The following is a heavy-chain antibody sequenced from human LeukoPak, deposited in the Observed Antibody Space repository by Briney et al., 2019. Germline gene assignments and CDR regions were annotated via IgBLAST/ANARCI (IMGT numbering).Heavy chain of an antibody. CDR1: GGSFSGYY. Sequence: PSETLSLTCAVYGGSFSGYYWSWIRQPPGKGLEWIGEINHSGSTNYNPSLKSRVTISVDTSKNQFSLKLSSVTAADTAVYYCARALIPGAFDIWGQGTMVTVSS. V-gene: IGHV4-34*01. J-gene: IGHJ3*02. D-gene: IGHD1-14*01. CDR2: INHSGST. CDR3: ARALIPGAFDI.